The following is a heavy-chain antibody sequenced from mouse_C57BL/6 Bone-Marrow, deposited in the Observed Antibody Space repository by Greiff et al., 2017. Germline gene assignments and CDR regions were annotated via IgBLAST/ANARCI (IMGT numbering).Heavy chain of an antibody. J-gene: IGHJ3*01. CDR2: IYPSDSET. CDR1: GYTFTSYW. D-gene: IGHD2-1*01. CDR3: ARRYYGKSPWFAY. Sequence: VPLQQPGAELVRPGSSVKLSCKASGYTFTSYWMDWVKQRPGQGLEWIGNIYPSDSETHYNQKFKDKATLTVDKSSSTAYMQLSSLTSEDSAVYYCARRYYGKSPWFAYWGQGTLVTVSA. V-gene: IGHV1-61*01.